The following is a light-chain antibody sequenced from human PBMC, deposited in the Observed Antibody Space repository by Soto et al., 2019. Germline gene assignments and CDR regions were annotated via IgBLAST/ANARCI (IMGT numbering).Light chain of an antibody. CDR3: QQYGSSPRYT. Sequence: EIVLTQFPDTLSLSPGERATLSCRASQSVRNSYLAWYQQRPDQAPRLLIYGADSRATGIPDRFSGSGSDTDFTLTISRLEPEDFAVYYCQQYGSSPRYTFGQGTKLEI. CDR1: QSVRNSY. V-gene: IGKV3-20*01. CDR2: GAD. J-gene: IGKJ2*01.